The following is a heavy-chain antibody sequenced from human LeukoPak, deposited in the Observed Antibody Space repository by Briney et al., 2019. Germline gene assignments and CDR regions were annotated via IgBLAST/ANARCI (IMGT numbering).Heavy chain of an antibody. CDR3: ARAPPYYGDYASLAFDI. D-gene: IGHD4-17*01. V-gene: IGHV4-30-2*01. CDR1: GGSISSGGYS. Sequence: KASETLSLTCAVSGGSISSGGYSWSWIRQPPGKGLEWIGYIYHSGSTYYNPSLKSRVTISVDRSKNQFSLKLSSVTAADTAVYYCARAPPYYGDYASLAFDIWGQGTMVTVSS. J-gene: IGHJ3*02. CDR2: IYHSGST.